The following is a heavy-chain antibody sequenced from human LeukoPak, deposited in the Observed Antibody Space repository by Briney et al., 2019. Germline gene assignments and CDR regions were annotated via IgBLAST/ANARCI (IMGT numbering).Heavy chain of an antibody. J-gene: IGHJ5*02. CDR3: ARVLPYDYINRFDR. CDR2: ISSSSSYI. Sequence: GGSLRLSCAASGFTFSSYSMNWVRQAPGKGLEWVSSISSSSSYIYYADSVKGRFTIFRDNAKNSLYLQMNSLRGEDTAVYYCARVLPYDYINRFDRWGQGTLVTVPS. V-gene: IGHV3-21*01. CDR1: GFTFSSYS. D-gene: IGHD4-11*01.